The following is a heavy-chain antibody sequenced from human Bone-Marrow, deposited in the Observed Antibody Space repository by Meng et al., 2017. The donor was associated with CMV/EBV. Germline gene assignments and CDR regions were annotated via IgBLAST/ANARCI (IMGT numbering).Heavy chain of an antibody. CDR3: NYGWDYYGMDV. Sequence: GESLKISCAASGFTFDDYGMSWVRQAPGKGLEWVSGINWNGGSTGYADSVKGRFTISRDNAKNSLYLQMNSLRAEDTAVYYCNYGWDYYGMDVWGQGTTVTVSS. D-gene: IGHD3-10*01. V-gene: IGHV3-20*04. CDR2: INWNGGST. J-gene: IGHJ6*02. CDR1: GFTFDDYG.